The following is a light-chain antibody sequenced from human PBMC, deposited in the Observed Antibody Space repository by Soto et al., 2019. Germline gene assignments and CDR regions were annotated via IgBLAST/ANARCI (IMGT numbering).Light chain of an antibody. J-gene: IGLJ2*01. CDR3: SSYTSSSVL. CDR1: SSDIGGYNY. CDR2: EVS. V-gene: IGLV2-14*01. Sequence: QSALTQPASVSGSPGQSLTISCTGTSSDIGGYNYVSWYQQHPGKAPKLMIYEVSNRPSGVSNHFSGSKSDNTASLTISGLQAEDEADYYCSSYTSSSVLFGGGTKLTVL.